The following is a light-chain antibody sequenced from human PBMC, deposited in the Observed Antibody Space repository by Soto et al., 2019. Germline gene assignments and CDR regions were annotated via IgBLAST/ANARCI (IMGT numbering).Light chain of an antibody. CDR3: QQSYSTLWT. V-gene: IGKV1-39*01. Sequence: DSQMTQSPSSLSASVGDRVTITCRASQSISSYLNWYQQKPGKAPKLLIYAASSLQSGVPSRFSGSGSGTDFTLAISSLQPEDFATYYSQQSYSTLWTFGQGTKVEIK. J-gene: IGKJ1*01. CDR1: QSISSY. CDR2: AAS.